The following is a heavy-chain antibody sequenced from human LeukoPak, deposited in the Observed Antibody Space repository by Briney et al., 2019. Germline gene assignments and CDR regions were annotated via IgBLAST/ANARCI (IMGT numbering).Heavy chain of an antibody. CDR3: VRAPVLLWFGRKEVAYYMDV. D-gene: IGHD3-10*01. J-gene: IGHJ6*03. CDR1: GYTFTNNA. V-gene: IGHV1-3*03. Sequence: ASVKVSCKAFGYTFTNNAIHWVRQAPGQGLEWMGWINTGNGDIKYSQELQGRVTITWDTSANTAYMELSSLISEDMAVYYCVRAPVLLWFGRKEVAYYMDVWGKGTTVTVSS. CDR2: INTGNGDI.